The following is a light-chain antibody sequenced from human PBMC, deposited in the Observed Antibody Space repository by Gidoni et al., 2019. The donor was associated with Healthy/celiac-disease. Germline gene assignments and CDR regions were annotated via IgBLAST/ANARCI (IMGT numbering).Light chain of an antibody. CDR1: QSISSY. Sequence: DIEMTQTPSSLSASVGDRVTITCRGSQSISSYLNWYQQKPGKAPKLLIYAAPSLQSVVPSRFSGRGSVTDFTLTLSRLLPEDFPTYYRQQSYSTPISFGRGTRLEIK. J-gene: IGKJ5*01. CDR3: QQSYSTPIS. CDR2: AAP. V-gene: IGKV1-39*01.